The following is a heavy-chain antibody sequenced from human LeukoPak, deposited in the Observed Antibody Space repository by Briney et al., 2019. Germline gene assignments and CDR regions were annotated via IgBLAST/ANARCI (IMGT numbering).Heavy chain of an antibody. CDR1: GFTFSSYG. CDR2: ISYDGSNK. Sequence: GGSLRLSCAASGFTFSSYGMHWVRQAPGKGLEWVAVISYDGSNKYYADSVKGRFTISRDNSKSTLYLQMNSLRAEDTAVYYCARALEYSSSVSPGYWGQGTLVTVSS. CDR3: ARALEYSSSVSPGY. V-gene: IGHV3-30*03. D-gene: IGHD6-6*01. J-gene: IGHJ4*02.